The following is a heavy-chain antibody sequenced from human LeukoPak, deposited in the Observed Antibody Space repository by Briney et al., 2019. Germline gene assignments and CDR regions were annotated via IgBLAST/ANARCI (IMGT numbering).Heavy chain of an antibody. CDR3: ARGYCSGGSCYPGAFDYGMDV. J-gene: IGHJ6*02. Sequence: SQTLSLTCAISGDSVSTNSAAWNWIRQSPSRGLEWLGRTYYRSKWYNDYAGSVKSRITINPDTSKNQVSLQVSSVTAEDTAVYYCARGYCSGGSCYPGAFDYGMDVWGQGTTVTVSS. D-gene: IGHD2-15*01. CDR1: GDSVSTNSAA. V-gene: IGHV6-1*01. CDR2: TYYRSKWYN.